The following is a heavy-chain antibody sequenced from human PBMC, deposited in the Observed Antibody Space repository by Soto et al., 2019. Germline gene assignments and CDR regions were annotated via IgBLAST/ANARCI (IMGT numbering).Heavy chain of an antibody. J-gene: IGHJ3*02. CDR1: GGTFSSYT. D-gene: IGHD4-17*01. Sequence: SVKVSCKASGGTFSSYTISWVRQAPGQGLEWMGRIIPILGIANYAQKFQGRVTITADKSTSTAYMELSSLRSEDTAVYYCARDPLTTVTTRSAFDIWGQGTMVTVS. CDR3: ARDPLTTVTTRSAFDI. CDR2: IIPILGIA. V-gene: IGHV1-69*04.